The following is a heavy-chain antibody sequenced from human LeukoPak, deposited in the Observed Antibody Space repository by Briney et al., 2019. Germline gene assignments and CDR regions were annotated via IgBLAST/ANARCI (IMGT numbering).Heavy chain of an antibody. J-gene: IGHJ3*02. CDR1: GGSISSYY. Sequence: PSETLSLTYTVSGGSISSYYWSWIRQPPGKGLEWIGYIYYSGSTNYNPSLKSRVTISVDTSKNQFSLKLSSVTAADTAVYYCARKLGYSLYAFDIWGQGTMVTVSS. V-gene: IGHV4-59*08. CDR3: ARKLGYSLYAFDI. D-gene: IGHD5-18*01. CDR2: IYYSGST.